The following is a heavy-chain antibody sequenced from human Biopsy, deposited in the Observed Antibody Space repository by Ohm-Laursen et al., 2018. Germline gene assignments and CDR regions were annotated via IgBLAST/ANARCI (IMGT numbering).Heavy chain of an antibody. CDR2: IYNTETT. J-gene: IGHJ5*02. CDR3: ARHPTGFWFDP. CDR1: GGSISSSTTYY. V-gene: IGHV4-39*01. Sequence: SQTLSLTCPVSGGSISSSTTYYWAWLRQPPGKGLECIGSIYNTETTFYNPSLKSRVTISVDTPTNQFSLKVASVTAADTALYFCARHPTGFWFDPWGHGTLVTVSS.